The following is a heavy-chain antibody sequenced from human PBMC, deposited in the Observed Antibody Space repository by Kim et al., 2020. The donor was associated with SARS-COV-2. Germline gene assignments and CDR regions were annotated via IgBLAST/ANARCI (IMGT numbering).Heavy chain of an antibody. J-gene: IGHJ4*02. D-gene: IGHD3-10*01. CDR3: AMGYGSGSYYYFDY. Sequence: ASVKVSCKVSGYTLTELSMHWVRQAPGKGLEWMGGFDPEDGETIYAQKFQGRVTMTEDTSTDTAYMELSSLRSEDTAVYYCAMGYGSGSYYYFDYWGQGTLVTVSS. V-gene: IGHV1-24*01. CDR1: GYTLTELS. CDR2: FDPEDGET.